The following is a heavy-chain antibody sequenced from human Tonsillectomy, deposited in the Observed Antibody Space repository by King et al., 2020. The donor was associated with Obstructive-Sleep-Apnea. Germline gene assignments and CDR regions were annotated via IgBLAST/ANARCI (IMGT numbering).Heavy chain of an antibody. CDR1: GYSISSGYY. CDR2: IYHSGST. CDR3: ARDEGYSGSYWYFDL. V-gene: IGHV4-38-2*02. D-gene: IGHD1-26*01. J-gene: IGHJ2*01. Sequence: VQLQESGPGLVKPSETLSLTCTVSGYSISSGYYWGWIRQPPGKGLEWIGSIYHSGSTYYNPSLKSRATISVDTSKNQFSLKLSSVTAADTAVYYCARDEGYSGSYWYFDLWGRGTLVTVSS.